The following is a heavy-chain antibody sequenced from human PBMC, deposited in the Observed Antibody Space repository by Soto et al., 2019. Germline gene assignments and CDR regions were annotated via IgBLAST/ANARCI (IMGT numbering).Heavy chain of an antibody. J-gene: IGHJ6*02. CDR3: AKPASGWYPKLMNGMDV. V-gene: IGHV3-23*01. Sequence: DVQLLESEGGLVQPGGSLRLSCVVSGFTFSSYAMSWVRQAPGKSLEWVSSISGSGGNIYYADSVKGRFTISRANSKDRLHLQMTSLRAEDTAVYYFAKPASGWYPKLMNGMDVWGQGTKVTVSS. CDR1: GFTFSSYA. CDR2: ISGSGGNI. D-gene: IGHD6-19*01.